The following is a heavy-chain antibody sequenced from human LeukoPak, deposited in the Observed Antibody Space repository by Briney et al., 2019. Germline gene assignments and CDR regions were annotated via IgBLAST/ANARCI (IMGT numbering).Heavy chain of an antibody. CDR3: ARVDILTGYSISHFDY. CDR1: GGSISSYY. Sequence: SETLSLTCTVSGGSISSYYWSWIRQPPGKGLEWIGYIYYSGSTNYNPSLKSRVTISVDTSKNQFSLKLSSVTAADTAVYYCARVDILTGYSISHFDYWGQGTLVTVSS. CDR2: IYYSGST. V-gene: IGHV4-59*01. J-gene: IGHJ4*02. D-gene: IGHD3-9*01.